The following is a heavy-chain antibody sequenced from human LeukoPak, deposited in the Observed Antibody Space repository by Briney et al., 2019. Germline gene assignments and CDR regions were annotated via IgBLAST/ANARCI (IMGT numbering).Heavy chain of an antibody. Sequence: ASVKVSCKASGYTFTSYYMHWVRLAPGQGLEWMGIINPSGGSTSYAQKFQGRVTMTRDTSTSTVYMELSSLRSEDTAVYYCARDRARNGFDYWGQGTLVTVSS. V-gene: IGHV1-46*01. J-gene: IGHJ4*02. CDR2: INPSGGST. CDR3: ARDRARNGFDY. D-gene: IGHD1-14*01. CDR1: GYTFTSYY.